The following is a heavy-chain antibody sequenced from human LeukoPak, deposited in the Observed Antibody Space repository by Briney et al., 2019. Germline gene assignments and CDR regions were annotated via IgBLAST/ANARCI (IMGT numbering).Heavy chain of an antibody. J-gene: IGHJ4*02. Sequence: PGGSLRLSXAASGFTVSSNYMSWVRQAPGKGLEWGSVIYSGGSTYYADSVKGRFTISRDNSKNTLYLQMNSLRAEDTAVYYCARDSPSGSYYDYWGQGTLVTVSS. D-gene: IGHD3-10*01. V-gene: IGHV3-53*01. CDR2: IYSGGST. CDR1: GFTVSSNY. CDR3: ARDSPSGSYYDY.